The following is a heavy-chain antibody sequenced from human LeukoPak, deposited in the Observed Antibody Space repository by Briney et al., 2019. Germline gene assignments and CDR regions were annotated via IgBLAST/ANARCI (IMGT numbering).Heavy chain of an antibody. V-gene: IGHV1-2*02. CDR1: GYTFTGYY. CDR2: IKSNSGDT. Sequence: GASVKVSCKASGYTFTGYYIHWVRQAPGQGLEWMGWIKSNSGDTNSAQKFQGRVTMTRDTSISTAYMELSRLRSDDTAVYYCARVSRVYYDTSGRIFDSWGQGTLVTVSS. CDR3: ARVSRVYYDTSGRIFDS. D-gene: IGHD3-22*01. J-gene: IGHJ4*02.